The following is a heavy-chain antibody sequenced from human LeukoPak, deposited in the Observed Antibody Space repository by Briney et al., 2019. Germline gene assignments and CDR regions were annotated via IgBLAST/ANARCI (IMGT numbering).Heavy chain of an antibody. Sequence: GGSLRLSCAASGFTFSSYWKSWVRQAPGKGLEWVANIKQDGSEKYYVDSVKGRFTISRDNAKNSLYLQMNNLRAEDTAVYYCARDNNIVVVVAAYYMDVWGKGTTVTVSS. V-gene: IGHV3-7*01. CDR2: IKQDGSEK. J-gene: IGHJ6*03. CDR3: ARDNNIVVVVAAYYMDV. D-gene: IGHD2-15*01. CDR1: GFTFSSYW.